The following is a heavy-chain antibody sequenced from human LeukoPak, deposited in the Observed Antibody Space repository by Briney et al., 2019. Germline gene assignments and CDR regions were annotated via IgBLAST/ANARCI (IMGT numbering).Heavy chain of an antibody. Sequence: SETLSLTCIVSGDSITSGTYYWGWIRQPPGKGLEWIGSIYYNGNTYYNPSLKSRVTISVDTSKNQFPLKLSSVTAADTAVYYCARHAGGIAAAGTRPFDYWGQGTLVIVSS. D-gene: IGHD6-13*01. CDR1: GDSITSGTYY. V-gene: IGHV4-39*01. J-gene: IGHJ4*02. CDR3: ARHAGGIAAAGTRPFDY. CDR2: IYYNGNT.